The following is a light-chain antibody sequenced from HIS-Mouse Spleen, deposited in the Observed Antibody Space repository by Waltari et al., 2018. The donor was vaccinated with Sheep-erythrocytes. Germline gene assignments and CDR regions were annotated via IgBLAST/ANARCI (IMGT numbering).Light chain of an antibody. Sequence: QSALTQPASVSGSPGQSITISCTGTSSDVGSYNLVSWYQQHPGKAPKLMIYEGSKRLSGVSNLFSGSKSGSTASLTLSELQAEDEADYYWCSYAGSSTAWVLGGGNKLTVL. CDR2: EGS. CDR3: CSYAGSSTAWV. CDR1: SSDVGSYNL. J-gene: IGLJ3*02. V-gene: IGLV2-23*01.